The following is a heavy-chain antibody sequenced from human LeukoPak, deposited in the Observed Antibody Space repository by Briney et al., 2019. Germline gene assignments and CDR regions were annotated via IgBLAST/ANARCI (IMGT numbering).Heavy chain of an antibody. J-gene: IGHJ4*02. V-gene: IGHV3-30*18. Sequence: PGRSLRLSCAASGFTFSSYGMHWVRQAPGKGLEWVAVISYDGSNKYYADSVKGRFTISRDNSKNTLYLQMNSLRAEDTAVYYCAKGTSSGCDFYYFDYWGQGTLVTVSS. CDR2: ISYDGSNK. D-gene: IGHD5-12*01. CDR3: AKGTSSGCDFYYFDY. CDR1: GFTFSSYG.